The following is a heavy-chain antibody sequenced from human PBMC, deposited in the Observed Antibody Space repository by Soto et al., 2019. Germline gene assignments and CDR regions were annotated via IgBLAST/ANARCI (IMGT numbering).Heavy chain of an antibody. J-gene: IGHJ4*02. CDR3: AHRLSGYNWNGGYFDY. V-gene: IGHV2-5*02. CDR1: GFSLTSRPMG. D-gene: IGHD1-1*01. CDR2: IYWDDDK. Sequence: QITLKESAPTRVKPTQTLTLTCTFSGFSLTSRPMGVGWIRQPPGKALEWLAFIYWDDDKRYSPSRRSRLTITKDTSGNPVVLTMTNIDPVDTATYYCAHRLSGYNWNGGYFDYWGQGALVTVSS.